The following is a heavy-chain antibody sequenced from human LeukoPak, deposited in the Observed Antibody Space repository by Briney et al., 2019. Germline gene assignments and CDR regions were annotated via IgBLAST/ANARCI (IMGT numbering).Heavy chain of an antibody. D-gene: IGHD2-15*01. V-gene: IGHV1-46*01. J-gene: IGHJ4*02. Sequence: GASVKVSCKASGYTFTSYYMHWVRQAPGQGLEWMGIINPSGGSTSYAQKFQDRVTMTRDTSTSTVYMELSSLRSEDTAVYYCAGDYDCSGGSCYDEAYAGDYWGQGALVTVSS. CDR3: AGDYDCSGGSCYDEAYAGDY. CDR1: GYTFTSYY. CDR2: INPSGGST.